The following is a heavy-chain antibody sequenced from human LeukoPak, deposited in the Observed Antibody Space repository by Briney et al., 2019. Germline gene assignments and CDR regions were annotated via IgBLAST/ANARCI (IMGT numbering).Heavy chain of an antibody. D-gene: IGHD2-8*01. CDR2: ISGDAADI. V-gene: IGHV3-23*01. CDR3: AHHGGCTIRIAAFDI. J-gene: IGHJ3*02. Sequence: GGSLRLSFAASGFTFRNYGMSWVRQAPGKGLEWVSAISGDAADIFYADSAKGRFTISRDNSKNTLYLQLNSLRAEDTAIYYCAHHGGCTIRIAAFDIWGQGTMVTVSS. CDR1: GFTFRNYG.